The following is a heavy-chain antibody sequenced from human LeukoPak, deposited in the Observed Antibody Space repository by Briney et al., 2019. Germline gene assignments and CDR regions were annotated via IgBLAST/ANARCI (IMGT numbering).Heavy chain of an antibody. CDR2: ISQDGSRT. CDR3: ARSYCSGNKCYPDWYFDL. J-gene: IGHJ2*01. D-gene: IGHD2-15*01. V-gene: IGHV3-7*03. CDR1: GMTFRSHW. Sequence: GGSLRLSCAASGMTFRSHWLSWVRQVPGKGLEWVAKISQDGSRTDYVDSVRGRFTISRDNAKNSLYLQMTSLRADDTAVYYCARSYCSGNKCYPDWYFDLWGRGTQVIVSS.